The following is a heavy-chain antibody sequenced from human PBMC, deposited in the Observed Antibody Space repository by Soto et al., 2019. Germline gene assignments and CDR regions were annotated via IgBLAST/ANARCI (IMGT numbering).Heavy chain of an antibody. V-gene: IGHV1-18*01. Sequence: GASVKVSCKASGYTFTSYGISWVRQAPGQGLEWMGWISAYNGNTNYAQKLQGRVTMTTDTSTSTAYMELRSLRSDDTAVYYCARAYYDISTGYYNLDYWGRGTLVTSPQ. J-gene: IGHJ4*02. CDR2: ISAYNGNT. CDR1: GYTFTSYG. CDR3: ARAYYDISTGYYNLDY. D-gene: IGHD3-9*01.